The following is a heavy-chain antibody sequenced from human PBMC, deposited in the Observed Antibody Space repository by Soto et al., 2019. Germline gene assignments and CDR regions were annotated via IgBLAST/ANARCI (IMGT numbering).Heavy chain of an antibody. J-gene: IGHJ5*02. D-gene: IGHD6-13*01. Sequence: QLQLQESGPGLVKPSETLSLTCTVSGGSISSSSYYWGWIRQPPGKGLEWIGSIYYSGSTYYNPSLKSRVTISVDTSKNQFSLKLSSVTAADTAVYYCARLISSSWPANNWFDPWGQGTLVTVSS. CDR1: GGSISSSSYY. CDR3: ARLISSSWPANNWFDP. V-gene: IGHV4-39*01. CDR2: IYYSGST.